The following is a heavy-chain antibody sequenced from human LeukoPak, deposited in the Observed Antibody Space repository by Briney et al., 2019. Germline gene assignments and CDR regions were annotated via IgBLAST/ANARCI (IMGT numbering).Heavy chain of an antibody. J-gene: IGHJ4*02. V-gene: IGHV1-69*05. CDR2: IIPIFGTA. CDR3: ARDRGPGKYQLPHPMGY. CDR1: GGTFSSYA. Sequence: ASVKVSCKASGGTFSSYAISWVRQAPGQGLEWMGGIIPIFGTANYAQKFQGRVTITTDESTSTAYMELSSLRSEDTAVYYCARDRGPGKYQLPHPMGYWGQGTLVTVSS. D-gene: IGHD2-2*01.